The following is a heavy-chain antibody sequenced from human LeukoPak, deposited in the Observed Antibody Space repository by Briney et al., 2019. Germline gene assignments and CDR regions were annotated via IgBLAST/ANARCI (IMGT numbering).Heavy chain of an antibody. CDR3: ARGQRGYTTSWLDS. J-gene: IGHJ5*01. CDR1: GGSFSGYY. CDR2: INHSGTT. Sequence: SETLSLTWAVYGGSFSGYYWSWVRQPPGKGLEWIGEINHSGTTNYNPSLKSRVTISVDTSKNQFSLKLSSVTAADTAVYYCARGQRGYTTSWLDSWGQGTLVTVSS. V-gene: IGHV4-34*01. D-gene: IGHD3-16*02.